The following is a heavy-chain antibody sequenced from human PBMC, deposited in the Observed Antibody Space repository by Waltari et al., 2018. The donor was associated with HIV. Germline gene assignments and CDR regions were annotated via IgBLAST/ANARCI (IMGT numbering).Heavy chain of an antibody. CDR3: ARGGYYYDSSGYYSY. D-gene: IGHD3-22*01. V-gene: IGHV4-39*01. J-gene: IGHJ4*02. CDR1: GGSFSSSSYY. CDR2: IYYSGST. Sequence: QLQLQESGPGLVKPSETLSLTCTVSGGSFSSSSYYWGWIRPPPGKGLEWIGSIYYSGSTYYNPSLKSRVTISVDTSKNQFSLKLSSVTAADTAVYYCARGGYYYDSSGYYSYWGQGTLVTVSS.